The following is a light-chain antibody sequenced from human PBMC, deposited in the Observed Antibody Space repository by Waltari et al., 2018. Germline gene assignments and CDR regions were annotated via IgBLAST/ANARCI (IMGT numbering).Light chain of an antibody. J-gene: IGLJ3*02. CDR1: SSDVGTYNY. Sequence: QSALTQPPSASGSPGQSVTISCTGSSSDVGTYNYVSWYQQHPGKAPTLMIYEVTQRPSGVPDRFSGSKSGNTASLTVSGLQAEDEADYYCSSYAGSNNLMFGGGTKVTVL. CDR2: EVT. CDR3: SSYAGSNNLM. V-gene: IGLV2-8*01.